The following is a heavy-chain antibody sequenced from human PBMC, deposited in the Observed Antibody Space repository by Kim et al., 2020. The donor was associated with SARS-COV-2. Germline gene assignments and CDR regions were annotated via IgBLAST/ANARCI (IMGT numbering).Heavy chain of an antibody. CDR3: ARGGPYYYGSGYLPHFDY. CDR2: IYPGDSDT. V-gene: IGHV5-51*01. J-gene: IGHJ4*02. D-gene: IGHD3-10*01. CDR1: GYSFTSYW. Sequence: GESLKISCKGSGYSFTSYWIGWVRQMPGKGLEWMGIIYPGDSDTRYSPSFQGQVTISADKSISTAYLQWSSLKASDTAMYYCARGGPYYYGSGYLPHFDYWGQGTLVTVSS.